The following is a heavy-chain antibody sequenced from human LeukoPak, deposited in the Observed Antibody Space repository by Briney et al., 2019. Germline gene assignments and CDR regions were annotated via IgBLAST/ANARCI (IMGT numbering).Heavy chain of an antibody. CDR3: TRAWDL. CDR2: MNPDSGDT. V-gene: IGHV1-8*03. CDR1: GYAFTTSD. J-gene: IGHJ5*02. Sequence: ASVKVSCKASGYAFTTSDINWVRQATGQGLEWMGWMNPDSGDTGYAEKFQDRLTIVGDTSINTAYMEPTNLKSEDTAVYYCTRAWDLWGQGTLVTVSS.